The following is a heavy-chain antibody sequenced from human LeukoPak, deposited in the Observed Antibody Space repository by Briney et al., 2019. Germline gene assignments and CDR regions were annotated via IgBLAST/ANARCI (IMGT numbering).Heavy chain of an antibody. CDR3: AKSGAMDV. CDR2: IWSEGSNQ. D-gene: IGHD3-10*01. Sequence: GGSLRLSCAAAGFTFSRYGMHWVRQAPGKGLEWVAVIWSEGSNQSYVDSVKGRFTISRDNSKKTLSLQMNSLRADDTAIYYCAKSGAMDVWGKGTTVAVSS. CDR1: GFTFSRYG. J-gene: IGHJ6*03. V-gene: IGHV3-33*03.